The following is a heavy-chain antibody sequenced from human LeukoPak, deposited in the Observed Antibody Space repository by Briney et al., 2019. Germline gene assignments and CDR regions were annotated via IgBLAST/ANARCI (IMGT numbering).Heavy chain of an antibody. CDR3: ARASSGHGSSEEIDY. CDR1: GYTFTSYY. Sequence: ASVKVSCKASGYTFTSYYMHWVRQAPGQGLEWIGIINPSGGSTSYAQKFQGRVTMTRDTSTSTVYMELSSLRSEDTAVYYCARASSGHGSSEEIDYWGQGTLVTVSS. J-gene: IGHJ4*02. CDR2: INPSGGST. V-gene: IGHV1-46*01. D-gene: IGHD6-6*01.